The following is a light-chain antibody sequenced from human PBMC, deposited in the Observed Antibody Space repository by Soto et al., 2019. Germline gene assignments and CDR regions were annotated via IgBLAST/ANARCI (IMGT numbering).Light chain of an antibody. CDR1: SSNIGAGYD. V-gene: IGLV1-40*01. CDR3: QSYDSSLSGSV. CDR2: GNS. J-gene: IGLJ3*02. Sequence: QSVLTQPPSVSGAAGQRVTISCTGSSSNIGAGYDVHWYQQHPGTAPKLLIYGNSNRPSGVPDRFSGSKSGTSASLAITGLQAEDEADYYCQSYDSSLSGSVFGGGTKLTVL.